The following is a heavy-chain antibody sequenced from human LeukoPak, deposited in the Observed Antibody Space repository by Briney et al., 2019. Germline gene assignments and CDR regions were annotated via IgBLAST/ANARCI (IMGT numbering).Heavy chain of an antibody. D-gene: IGHD6-13*01. CDR2: SYYRSKWYN. Sequence: LQTLSLTCAISGDSVSSKSAAWNWIRQSPSRGLEWLGRSYYRSKWYNDYAVCVKSRIKINPDTPNNQFTLQLNSVTPEDTAVYCCARDFIATAGTSMDYWGQGTLVTVSP. V-gene: IGHV6-1*01. J-gene: IGHJ4*02. CDR3: ARDFIATAGTSMDY. CDR1: GDSVSSKSAA.